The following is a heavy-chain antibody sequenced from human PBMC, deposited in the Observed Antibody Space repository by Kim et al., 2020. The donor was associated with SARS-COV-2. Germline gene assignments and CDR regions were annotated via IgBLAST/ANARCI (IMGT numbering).Heavy chain of an antibody. V-gene: IGHV3-74*01. D-gene: IGHD3-22*01. CDR3: ARAGDYDISGYYGFFHH. Sequence: SVKGRFTISRDNAKNTLYLQMNRLRPEETAVYYCARAGDYDISGYYGFFHHWGQGVLVTVSS. J-gene: IGHJ1*01.